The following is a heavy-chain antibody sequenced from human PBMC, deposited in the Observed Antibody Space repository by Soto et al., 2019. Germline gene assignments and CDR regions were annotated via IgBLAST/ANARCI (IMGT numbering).Heavy chain of an antibody. Sequence: SETLSLTCTVSGGSISSSSYYWGWIRQPPGKGLEWIGSIYYSGSTYYNPSLKSRVTISVDTSKNQFSLKLSSVTAADTAVYYCARGVWFGELWYYYYGMDVWGQGTTVTVSS. V-gene: IGHV4-39*01. CDR3: ARGVWFGELWYYYYGMDV. J-gene: IGHJ6*02. CDR2: IYYSGST. D-gene: IGHD3-10*01. CDR1: GGSISSSSYY.